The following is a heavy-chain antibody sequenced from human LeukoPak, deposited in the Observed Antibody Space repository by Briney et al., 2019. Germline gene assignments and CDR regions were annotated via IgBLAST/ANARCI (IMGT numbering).Heavy chain of an antibody. CDR2: ISSSSSTV. D-gene: IGHD3-10*01. V-gene: IGHV3-48*02. CDR3: ARAQTYYGSGSYLY. CDR1: GFTFSRYS. Sequence: GGSLRLYCAASGFTFSRYSMNWVRQAPGKGLEWVSYISSSSSTVYYADSLKGRFTISRDNAKNSLYLQMNSLRDEDTAVYYCARAQTYYGSGSYLYWGQGTLVTVSS. J-gene: IGHJ4*02.